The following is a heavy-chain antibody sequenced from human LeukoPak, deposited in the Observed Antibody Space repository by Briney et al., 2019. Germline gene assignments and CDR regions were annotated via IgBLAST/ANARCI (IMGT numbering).Heavy chain of an antibody. CDR2: ISYDGSNK. Sequence: PGGSLRLSCAASGFTFSSYAMHWVRQAPGKGLEWVAVISYDGSNKYYADSVKGRFTISRDNSKNTLYLQMNSLRAEDTAVYYSARDIRIAAAYRMDVWGQGTTVTVSS. CDR1: GFTFSSYA. J-gene: IGHJ6*02. CDR3: ARDIRIAAAYRMDV. V-gene: IGHV3-30*04. D-gene: IGHD6-13*01.